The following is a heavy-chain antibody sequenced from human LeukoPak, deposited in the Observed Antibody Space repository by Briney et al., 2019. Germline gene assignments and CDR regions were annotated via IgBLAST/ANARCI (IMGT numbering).Heavy chain of an antibody. CDR2: INSDGSST. CDR3: ARVRSGSSAGNYSMGV. Sequence: GGSLRLSCAASRFTFSSYWMHWVRQAPGKGLVWVSRINSDGSSTSYADSVKGRFTISRDNAKNTLYLQMNSLRAEDTAVYYCARVRSGSSAGNYSMGVWGQGTTVTVSS. V-gene: IGHV3-74*01. D-gene: IGHD1-26*01. J-gene: IGHJ6*02. CDR1: RFTFSSYW.